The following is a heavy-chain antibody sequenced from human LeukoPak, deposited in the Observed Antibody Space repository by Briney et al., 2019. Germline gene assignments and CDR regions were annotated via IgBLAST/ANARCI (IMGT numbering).Heavy chain of an antibody. CDR1: GFTFSSYW. D-gene: IGHD5-12*01. CDR3: AKDWGYSGYDRGY. V-gene: IGHV3-7*01. CDR2: IKQDGSEK. Sequence: GGSLRLSCAASGFTFSSYWMSWVRQAPGKGLEWVATIKQDGSEKYYVDSVKGRFTISRDNAKNSLYLQMNSLRAEDTAVYYCAKDWGYSGYDRGYWGQGTLVTVSS. J-gene: IGHJ4*02.